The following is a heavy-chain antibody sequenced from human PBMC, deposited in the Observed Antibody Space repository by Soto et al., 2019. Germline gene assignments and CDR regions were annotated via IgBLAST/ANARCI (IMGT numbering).Heavy chain of an antibody. CDR3: ARGTTGTGATSFAS. CDR2: IWFDGSNE. D-gene: IGHD1-26*01. CDR1: GFTFSGSG. V-gene: IGHV3-33*01. J-gene: IGHJ5*02. Sequence: GGSLRLSCAASGFTFSGSGMNWVRQAPGKGLEWVALIWFDGSNEYYADSVKGRFTVSRDNSKNTVYLQMINVRADDTAVYYWARGTTGTGATSFASWGQGTMVTVSS.